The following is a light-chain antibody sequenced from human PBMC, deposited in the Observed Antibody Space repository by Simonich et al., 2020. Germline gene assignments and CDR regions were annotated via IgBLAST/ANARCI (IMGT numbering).Light chain of an antibody. CDR1: SSDVGGYNY. CDR2: DVS. Sequence: QSALTQPASVSGSPGQSITISCTGTSSDVGGYNYVSWSQQHPGKAPKPMIYDVSRRPSGVSNRCSGSKSGTTASLTISWLQAEDEADYYCSSYTSSSTWVFGGGTKLTVL. J-gene: IGLJ3*02. CDR3: SSYTSSSTWV. V-gene: IGLV2-14*01.